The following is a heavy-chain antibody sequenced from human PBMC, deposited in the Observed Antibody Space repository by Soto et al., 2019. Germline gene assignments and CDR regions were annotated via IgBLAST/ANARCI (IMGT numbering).Heavy chain of an antibody. D-gene: IGHD6-19*01. CDR1: GFTFSSYG. CDR2: ISYDGSNK. Sequence: VQLVGSGGGVVQPGRSLRLSCAASGFTFSSYGMHWVRQAPGKGLEWVAVISYDGSNKYYADSVKGRFTISRDNSKNTLYLQMNSLSAEDTAVYYCAIGRPSSGWMFDYWGQGTLVTVSS. V-gene: IGHV3-30*03. J-gene: IGHJ4*02. CDR3: AIGRPSSGWMFDY.